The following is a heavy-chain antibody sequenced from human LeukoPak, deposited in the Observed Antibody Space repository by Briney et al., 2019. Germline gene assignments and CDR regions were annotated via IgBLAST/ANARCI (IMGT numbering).Heavy chain of an antibody. V-gene: IGHV4-4*09. CDR3: ATSNDAKIAPSYH. D-gene: IGHD2-21*01. CDR1: GVSMSAYQ. CDR2: INTKGET. J-gene: IGHJ5*02. Sequence: SETLSLTCTVSGVSMSAYQWSWVRQSPEKGLEWIGCINTKGETSYNPSLKSRVTTSVDTSKSQFSLRLTSVTAADTAVYYCATSNDAKIAPSYHWGQGAPVTVSS.